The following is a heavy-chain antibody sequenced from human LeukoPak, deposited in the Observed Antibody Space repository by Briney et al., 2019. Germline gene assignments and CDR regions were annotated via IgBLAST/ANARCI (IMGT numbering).Heavy chain of an antibody. V-gene: IGHV1-2*06. D-gene: IGHD3/OR15-3a*01. CDR2: IDPNSGGT. CDR3: ARDQARTTTWYLYMNY. CDR1: GYSFTGYY. Sequence: ASVKVSCKASGYSFTGYYIHWVRQAPGQGPERMGRIDPNSGGTNSAQKFQARVTLTRDTSIATVYMELSSLRSNDTAVYYCARDQARTTTWYLYMNYWGQGTLVTVSS. J-gene: IGHJ4*02.